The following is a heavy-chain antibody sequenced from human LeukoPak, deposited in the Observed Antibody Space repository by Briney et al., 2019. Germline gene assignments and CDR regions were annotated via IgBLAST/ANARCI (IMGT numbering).Heavy chain of an antibody. CDR3: ARDRYGDFDY. Sequence: PSETLSLTCTVSGGSISSSSYYWGWIRQPPGKGLEWIGSIYYSGSTYYNPSLKSRVTISVDKSKNQFSLKLSSVTAADTAVYYCARDRYGDFDYWGQGTLVTVSS. CDR1: GGSISSSSYY. D-gene: IGHD4-17*01. V-gene: IGHV4-39*07. CDR2: IYYSGST. J-gene: IGHJ4*02.